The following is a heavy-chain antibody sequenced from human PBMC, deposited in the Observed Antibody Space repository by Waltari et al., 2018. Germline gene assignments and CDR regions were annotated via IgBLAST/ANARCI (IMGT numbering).Heavy chain of an antibody. V-gene: IGHV1-69*10. CDR3: ATHYGGNPSYWYFDL. D-gene: IGHD4-17*01. Sequence: QVQLVQSGAEVKKPGSSVKVSCKASGGTFSSYAISWVRQAPGQGLEWMVGIHPSLGIANYAQKFQCGVTITADKSTSTAYMELSSLRSEDTAVYYCATHYGGNPSYWYFDLWGRGTLVTVSS. CDR1: GGTFSSYA. J-gene: IGHJ2*01. CDR2: IHPSLGIA.